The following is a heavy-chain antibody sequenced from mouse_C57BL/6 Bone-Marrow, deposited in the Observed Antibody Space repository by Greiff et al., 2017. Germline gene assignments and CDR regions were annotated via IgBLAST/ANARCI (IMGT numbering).Heavy chain of an antibody. V-gene: IGHV1-31*01. CDR2: IYPYNGVS. CDR3: TPLQAWFAY. J-gene: IGHJ3*01. CDR1: GYSFTGYY. D-gene: IGHD6-1*01. Sequence: VQLQQSGPELVKPGASVKISCKASGYSFTGYYMHWVKQSHGNILDWIGYIYPYNGVSSYNQKFKGKATITADTSSNTAYLQLSSLTSEDTAVYYCTPLQAWFAYWGQGTLVTVSA.